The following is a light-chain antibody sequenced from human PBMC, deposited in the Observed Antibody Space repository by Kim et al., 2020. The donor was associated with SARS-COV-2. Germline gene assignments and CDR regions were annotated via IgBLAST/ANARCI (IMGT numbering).Light chain of an antibody. Sequence: SASIGDTVNITCRASESIAFYLSWFQVKPGKAPKLLIYQASDLQTGVPSRFTGSGSGTDFTLTISSLQPDDFATYFCQHFQSHSGTFGQGTKLEIK. J-gene: IGKJ2*01. CDR3: QHFQSHSGT. CDR2: QAS. V-gene: IGKV1-5*03. CDR1: ESIAFY.